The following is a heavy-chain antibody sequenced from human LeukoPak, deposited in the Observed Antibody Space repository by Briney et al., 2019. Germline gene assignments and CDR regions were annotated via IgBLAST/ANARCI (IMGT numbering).Heavy chain of an antibody. CDR1: GGSINSYF. D-gene: IGHD5-18*01. J-gene: IGHJ4*02. V-gene: IGHV4-59*01. Sequence: SETLSLTCSVYGGSINSYFWSWVRQPPGKGLEWIGYIYYSGTTNYNPSVKSLVTISVDTSNNHFSLKLTSVTAADTAVYYCARYGYSYGQYYFDYWGQGTLVTVSS. CDR2: IYYSGTT. CDR3: ARYGYSYGQYYFDY.